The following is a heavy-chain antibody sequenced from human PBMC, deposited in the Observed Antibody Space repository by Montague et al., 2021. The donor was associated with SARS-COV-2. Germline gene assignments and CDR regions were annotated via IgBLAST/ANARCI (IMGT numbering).Heavy chain of an antibody. Sequence: SETLSLTCTVSGGSIRNDYWSWIRKPAGQGLEWIWRSYSSGSSNYNPSLKTRITLSVDTSKNQLSLRLNSVTAADTAVYYCARNPGEYYGMDVWGQGTTVAVSS. D-gene: IGHD3-16*01. CDR1: GGSIRNDY. CDR3: ARNPGEYYGMDV. J-gene: IGHJ6*02. CDR2: SYSSGSS. V-gene: IGHV4-4*07.